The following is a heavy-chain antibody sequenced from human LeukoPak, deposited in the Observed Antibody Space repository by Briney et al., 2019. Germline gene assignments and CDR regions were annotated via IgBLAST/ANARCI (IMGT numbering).Heavy chain of an antibody. CDR3: ARDHTNYYDSSGPTGY. CDR2: IYSGGST. V-gene: IGHV3-53*05. J-gene: IGHJ4*02. Sequence: PGGSLRLSCAASGFTVSSNYMSWVRQAPGKGLEWVSVIYSGGSTYYADSVKGRFTISRDNSKNTLYLQMNSLRAEDTAVYYCARDHTNYYDSSGPTGYWGQGTLVTVSS. D-gene: IGHD3-22*01. CDR1: GFTVSSNY.